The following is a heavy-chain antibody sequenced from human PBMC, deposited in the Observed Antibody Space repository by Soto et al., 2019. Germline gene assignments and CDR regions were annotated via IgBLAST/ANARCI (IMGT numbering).Heavy chain of an antibody. CDR3: LRGGKRYDNP. CDR1: RGSISTYY. CDR2: IHYPGSS. Sequence: PEPLSLTCNVSRGSISTYYRALILHPLRKALEWIGDIHYPGSSRHNPSLKSRVTIAVDTSKNQFTLQMTSVTAVDTALYYCLRGGKRYDNPFGQGILVTVS. J-gene: IGHJ5*02. D-gene: IGHD2-15*01. V-gene: IGHV4-59*01.